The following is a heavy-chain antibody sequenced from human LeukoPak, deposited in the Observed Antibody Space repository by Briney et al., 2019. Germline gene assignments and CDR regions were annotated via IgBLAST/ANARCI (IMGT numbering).Heavy chain of an antibody. J-gene: IGHJ4*02. CDR2: IYHTGST. D-gene: IGHD2-15*01. Sequence: SGTLSLTCAVSGDSISRINWWNWVRQPPGKGLEWIGEIYHTGSTNYNPSLKSRVTMSVDKPRNQFSLRLSSVTAADTAVYYCAAYCSGGNCLDYWGQGTLVTVSS. CDR1: GDSISRINW. V-gene: IGHV4-4*02. CDR3: AAYCSGGNCLDY.